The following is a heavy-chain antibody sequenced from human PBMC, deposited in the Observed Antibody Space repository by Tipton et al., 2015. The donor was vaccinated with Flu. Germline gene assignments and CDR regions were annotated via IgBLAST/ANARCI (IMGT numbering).Heavy chain of an antibody. CDR3: ARDHHTYYYDSSGPNWFDP. CDR2: IWYDGSNK. Sequence: SGFTFSSYGMHWVRQAPGKGLEWVAVIWYDGSNKYYADSVKGRFTISRDNSKNTLYLQMNSLRAEDTAVYYCARDHHTYYYDSSGPNWFDPWGQGTLVTVSS. D-gene: IGHD3-22*01. V-gene: IGHV3-33*01. J-gene: IGHJ5*02. CDR1: GFTFSSYG.